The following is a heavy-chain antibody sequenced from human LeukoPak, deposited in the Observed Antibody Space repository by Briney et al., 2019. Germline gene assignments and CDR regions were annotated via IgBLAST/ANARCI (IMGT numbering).Heavy chain of an antibody. CDR2: ISWNSGSI. CDR3: AKDSSSSNYYFGMDV. J-gene: IGHJ6*02. CDR1: GFPFDDYA. D-gene: IGHD6-6*01. V-gene: IGHV3-9*01. Sequence: GGSLSLSCAASGFPFDDYAMHWVRQVPGKGLEWVSRISWNSGSIDYADSVKGRFSISRDNAKNSLYLQMNSLRAEDTALYFCAKDSSSSNYYFGMDVWGQGTTVTVSS.